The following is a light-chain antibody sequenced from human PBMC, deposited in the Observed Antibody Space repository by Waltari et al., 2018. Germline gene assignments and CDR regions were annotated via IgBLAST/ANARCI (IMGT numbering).Light chain of an antibody. CDR3: TSCGGSPSLRASLRV. CDR1: SSDIGGFNC. Sequence: QSALSQPASVSGSPGQSITISCTGTSSDIGGFNCVSWYQQHPGKAPKLLIYGVTKRPPGVSSRFAGSRSGNTASLTISGLQGEDEADYYCTSCGGSPSLRASLRVFGGGTKLTVL. V-gene: IGLV2-14*01. CDR2: GVT. J-gene: IGLJ2*01.